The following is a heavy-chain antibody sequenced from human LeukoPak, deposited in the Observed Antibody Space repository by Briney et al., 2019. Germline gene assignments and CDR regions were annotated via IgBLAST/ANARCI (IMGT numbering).Heavy chain of an antibody. D-gene: IGHD3-16*02. Sequence: GGSLRLSCAASGFTVSSNYMSWICQAPGKGLERVSVMYIAGSTYYSDSLKGRFTISRDNSKNMLYFQMNMLRAEDTAVYYCARAPMITFGGVIVRDYWGQGTLVTVS. V-gene: IGHV3-66*01. J-gene: IGHJ4*02. CDR1: GFTVSSNY. CDR3: ARAPMITFGGVIVRDY. CDR2: MYIAGST.